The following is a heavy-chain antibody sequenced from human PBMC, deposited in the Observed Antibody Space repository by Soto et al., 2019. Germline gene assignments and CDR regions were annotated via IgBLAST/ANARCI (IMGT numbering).Heavy chain of an antibody. J-gene: IGHJ6*02. CDR3: ARDGGGYSTSFAMDV. V-gene: IGHV6-1*01. CDR2: TFYRSKWYS. D-gene: IGHD6-6*01. CDR1: GDSVSSNSGA. Sequence: SQTLSLTCAISGDSVSSNSGAWSWIRQSPSRGLEWLGRTFYRSKWYSDYAVSLRGRITINSDTSKNQFSLQLNSVTPEDTAIYFCARDGGGYSTSFAMDVWGQGTPVTVSS.